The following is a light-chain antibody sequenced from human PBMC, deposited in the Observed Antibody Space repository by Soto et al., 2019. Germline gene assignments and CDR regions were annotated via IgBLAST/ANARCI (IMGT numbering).Light chain of an antibody. V-gene: IGKV1-39*01. CDR1: QSIGRY. J-gene: IGKJ2*01. Sequence: DIQMTQSPSSLSASVGDRVTITCRASQSIGRYLNWYQQKPGKASKLLIYGVSSSQSGVPSRFSGSGSGTDFTLTITSLQPEDFATYYCQQSHNTPRTFGQGTKVEIK. CDR2: GVS. CDR3: QQSHNTPRT.